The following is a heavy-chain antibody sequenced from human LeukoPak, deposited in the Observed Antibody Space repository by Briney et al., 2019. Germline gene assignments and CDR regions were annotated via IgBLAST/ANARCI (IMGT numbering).Heavy chain of an antibody. CDR3: ARDPGSSIGLDY. J-gene: IGHJ4*02. V-gene: IGHV3-21*01. D-gene: IGHD2-2*01. CDR2: ISSSSSYI. Sequence: GGSLRLSCAASGFTFSSYSMNWVRQAPGKGLEWVSSISSSSSYIYYADSVKGRFTISRDNAKNSLYLQMNSLRAEDTAVYYCARDPGSSIGLDYWGQGTLVTVSS. CDR1: GFTFSSYS.